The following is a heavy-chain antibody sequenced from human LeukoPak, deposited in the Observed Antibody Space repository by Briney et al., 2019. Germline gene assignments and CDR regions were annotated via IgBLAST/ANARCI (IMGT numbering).Heavy chain of an antibody. CDR2: IYYSGST. D-gene: IGHD1-26*01. CDR1: GGSISSSSYY. J-gene: IGHJ6*03. Sequence: SETLSLTCTVSGGSISSSSYYWGWIRQPPGKGVEWIGSIYYSGSTYYNPSLKSRVTISVDTSKNQFSLKLSSVTAADTAVYYCARLGSYWDYYYYMDVWGKGTTVTVSS. CDR3: ARLGSYWDYYYYMDV. V-gene: IGHV4-39*01.